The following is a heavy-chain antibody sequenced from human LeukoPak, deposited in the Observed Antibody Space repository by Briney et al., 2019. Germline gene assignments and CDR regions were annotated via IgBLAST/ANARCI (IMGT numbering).Heavy chain of an antibody. CDR3: ASQIAPYYYDSSGYLEP. J-gene: IGHJ5*02. Sequence: GASVKVSCKASGGTFSSYAISWVRQAPGQGLEWMGRIIPILGIANYAQKFQGRVTITADKSTSTAYMELSSLRSEDTAVYYCASQIAPYYYDSSGYLEPWGQGTLVTVSS. V-gene: IGHV1-69*04. D-gene: IGHD3-22*01. CDR1: GGTFSSYA. CDR2: IIPILGIA.